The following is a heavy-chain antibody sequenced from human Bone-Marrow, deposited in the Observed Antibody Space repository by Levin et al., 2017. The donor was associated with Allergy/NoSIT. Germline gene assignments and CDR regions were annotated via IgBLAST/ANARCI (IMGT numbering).Heavy chain of an antibody. Sequence: SLKISCAASGFTFDDYAMHWVRQAPGKGLEWVSGISWNSGSIGYADSVKGRFTISRDNAKNSLYLQMNSLRAEDTALYYCAKEGGGDERTRTAPEYYWYFDLWGRGTLVTVSS. CDR2: ISWNSGSI. CDR1: GFTFDDYA. J-gene: IGHJ2*01. V-gene: IGHV3-9*01. D-gene: IGHD1-1*01. CDR3: AKEGGGDERTRTAPEYYWYFDL.